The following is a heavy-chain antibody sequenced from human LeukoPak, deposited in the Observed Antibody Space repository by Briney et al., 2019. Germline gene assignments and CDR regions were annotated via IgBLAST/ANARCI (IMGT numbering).Heavy chain of an antibody. V-gene: IGHV3-23*01. CDR3: AKDTGYSYGYSDY. J-gene: IGHJ4*02. Sequence: GGSLRLSCAASGFTFSSYAMSWVRQSPGKGLEWVSAISGSGGSTYYADSVKGRFTISRDNSKNTLYLQMNSLRAEDTAVYYCAKDTGYSYGYSDYWGQGTLVTVSS. CDR2: ISGSGGST. D-gene: IGHD5-18*01. CDR1: GFTFSSYA.